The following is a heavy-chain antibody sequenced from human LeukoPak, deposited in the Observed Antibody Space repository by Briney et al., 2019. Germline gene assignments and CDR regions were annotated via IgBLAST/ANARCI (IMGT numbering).Heavy chain of an antibody. J-gene: IGHJ4*02. CDR3: GRDRETDDYQPLLYPVP. CDR2: ISISSSYI. D-gene: IGHD2-2*02. V-gene: IGHV3-21*01. Sequence: GGSLRLSCAASGFTFSSYSMNWGRQAPGKGLELVSSISISSSYIYYADSVKGGFTMSRDNAQNSLYLQMNSLGAEDTAVYYCGRDRETDDYQPLLYPVPWGQGTMVTVSS. CDR1: GFTFSSYS.